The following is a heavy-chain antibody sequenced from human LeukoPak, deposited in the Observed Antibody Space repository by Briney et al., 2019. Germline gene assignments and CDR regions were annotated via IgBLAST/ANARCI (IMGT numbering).Heavy chain of an antibody. Sequence: GGSLRLSCAASGFTLIRHEMNWVRQAPGKGLEWVSFISRSGRNTDYADSVKGRFTISRDNAKNSLYLQMNSLRAEDTALYYCARGYNWNYQNAFDIWGQGTMVTVSS. D-gene: IGHD1-7*01. J-gene: IGHJ3*02. CDR1: GFTLIRHE. CDR2: ISRSGRNT. CDR3: ARGYNWNYQNAFDI. V-gene: IGHV3-48*03.